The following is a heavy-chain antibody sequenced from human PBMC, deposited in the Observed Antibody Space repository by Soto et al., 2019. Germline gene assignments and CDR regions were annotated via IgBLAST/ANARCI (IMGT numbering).Heavy chain of an antibody. CDR2: ISYSGST. CDR3: ARGTSWQLPFDY. J-gene: IGHJ4*02. D-gene: IGHD6-13*01. Sequence: SETLSLTCTVSSDSISSYYCSWIRQPPGKRLEWIGYISYSGSTDYNPSLKSRVTISGDTSKNQFSLKVSSVTAADTAVYYCARGTSWQLPFDYWGQGTLVTVSS. CDR1: SDSISSYY. V-gene: IGHV4-59*01.